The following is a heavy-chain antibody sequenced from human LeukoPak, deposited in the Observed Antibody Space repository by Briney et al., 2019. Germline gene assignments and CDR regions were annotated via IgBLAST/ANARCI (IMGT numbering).Heavy chain of an antibody. CDR1: GFTFSSYS. J-gene: IGHJ5*02. D-gene: IGHD4-17*01. Sequence: GGSLRLSCAASGFTFSSYSMNWVRQAPGKGLEWVSYISSSSSTIYYADSVKGRFTISSDNAKNSLYLQMNSLRAEDTAVYYCARGRYGDYPYNWFDPWGQGTLVTVSS. CDR2: ISSSSSTI. CDR3: ARGRYGDYPYNWFDP. V-gene: IGHV3-48*04.